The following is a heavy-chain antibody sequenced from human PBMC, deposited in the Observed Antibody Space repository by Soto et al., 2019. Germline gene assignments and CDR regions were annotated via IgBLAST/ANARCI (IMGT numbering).Heavy chain of an antibody. CDR2: IYYSGST. Sequence: QVQLQESGPGLVKPSQTLSLTCTVSGGSISSGGYYWSWIRQHPGKGLEWIGYIYYSGSTYYNPSLKSRVTISVDTSKNQFSLKLSSVTAADTAVYYCARASPGGLEWLPTAFDIWGQGTMVTVSS. D-gene: IGHD5-18*01. V-gene: IGHV4-31*03. J-gene: IGHJ3*02. CDR3: ARASPGGLEWLPTAFDI. CDR1: GGSISSGGYY.